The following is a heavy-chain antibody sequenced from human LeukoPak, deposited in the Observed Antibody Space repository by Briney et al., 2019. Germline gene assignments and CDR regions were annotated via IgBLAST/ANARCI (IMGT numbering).Heavy chain of an antibody. CDR1: GGAISSDSYY. D-gene: IGHD1-26*01. J-gene: IGHJ4*02. CDR2: IYSSGRT. CDR3: ARVLCGSFYCPLFDD. V-gene: IGHV4-61*02. Sequence: PSETLSLTCTVSGGAISSDSYYWSWIRQPAGEGLEWIGRIYSSGRTNYNPSLKSRVTISVDMSKTQFSLKLNSVTAADTAIYYCARVLCGSFYCPLFDDWGQGPLVTVST.